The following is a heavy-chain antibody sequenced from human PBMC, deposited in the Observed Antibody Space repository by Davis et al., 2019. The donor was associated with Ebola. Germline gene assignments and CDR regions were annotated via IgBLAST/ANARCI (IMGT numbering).Heavy chain of an antibody. CDR1: GFTLKIYT. V-gene: IGHV3-48*04. CDR3: ARDAFSLSRYDTEDH. D-gene: IGHD3-9*01. J-gene: IGHJ4*02. CDR2: ISGSATST. Sequence: GGSLRLSCEASGFTLKIYTITWVRQAPGKGLEWVSYISGSATSTFYADSVKGRFTISRDNARDSLYLQMDSLRVEDTAIYYCARDAFSLSRYDTEDHWGQGTLVTVSS.